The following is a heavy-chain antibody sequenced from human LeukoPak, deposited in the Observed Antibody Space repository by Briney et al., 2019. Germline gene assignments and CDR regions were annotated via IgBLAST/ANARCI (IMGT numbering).Heavy chain of an antibody. Sequence: GGSLRLSCAASGFTFTNHPMNWVRQAPGKGLEWVSYIGGDGVAFYADSVKGRFTMPKGDARKSLYLQMSSLRVEDTALYYCAKDRANWAIDDWGQGTQVTVSS. CDR1: GFTFTNHP. CDR3: AKDRANWAIDD. CDR2: IGGDGVA. D-gene: IGHD2-2*02. V-gene: IGHV3-69-1*01. J-gene: IGHJ4*02.